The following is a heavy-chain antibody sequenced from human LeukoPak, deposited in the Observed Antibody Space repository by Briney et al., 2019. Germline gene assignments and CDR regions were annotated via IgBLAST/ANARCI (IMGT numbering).Heavy chain of an antibody. D-gene: IGHD2-2*01. CDR3: ARRRVPAARSGWFDP. CDR1: GGSISSGGYY. V-gene: IGHV4-30-2*01. J-gene: IGHJ5*02. Sequence: SETLSLTCTVSGGSISSGGYYWSWIRQPPGKGLEWIGYIYHSGSTYYNPSLKSRVTISVDTSKNQFSLKLSSVTAADTAVYYCARRRVPAARSGWFDPWGQGTLVTVPS. CDR2: IYHSGST.